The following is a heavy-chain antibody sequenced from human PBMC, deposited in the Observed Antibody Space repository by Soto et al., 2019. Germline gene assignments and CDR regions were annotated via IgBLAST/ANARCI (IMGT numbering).Heavy chain of an antibody. Sequence: GGSLRLSCAASGFTFSSFAMSWVRQAPGKGLEWVSAICGSDNSTYYADSVKGRFTISRDNSKNTLYLQMSSLRADDTAVYYCAPMGVWGQGTTVTVSS. CDR3: APMGV. V-gene: IGHV3-23*01. J-gene: IGHJ6*02. CDR1: GFTFSSFA. CDR2: ICGSDNST.